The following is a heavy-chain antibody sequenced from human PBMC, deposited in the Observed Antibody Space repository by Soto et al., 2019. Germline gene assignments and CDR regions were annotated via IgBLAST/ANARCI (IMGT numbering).Heavy chain of an antibody. Sequence: EVQLVESGGVVVQPGGSLRLSCAASGFAFDDYSMQWVRQPPGKGLEWVSLISWDGGNVQYADSVKGRFTISRDNSENALFLEMKNLGPEDSALYFCAKDASYSAWVCVEHWGQGTLVTVSS. V-gene: IGHV3-43*01. J-gene: IGHJ4*02. D-gene: IGHD5-12*01. CDR2: ISWDGGNV. CDR1: GFAFDDYS. CDR3: AKDASYSAWVCVEH.